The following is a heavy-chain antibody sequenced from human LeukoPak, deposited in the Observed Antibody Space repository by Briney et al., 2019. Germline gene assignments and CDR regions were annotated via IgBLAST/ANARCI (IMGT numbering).Heavy chain of an antibody. CDR2: VNHSGST. CDR3: AGNWGLKDGGAFDI. CDR1: SGSFSGFY. Sequence: SETLSLTCAVYSGSFSGFYWNWIRQPPGKRLEWIGEVNHSGSTNYNPSLKSRVTISVDTSKNQFSLKLSSVTAADTAVYYCAGNWGLKDGGAFDIWGQGTMVTVSS. J-gene: IGHJ3*02. D-gene: IGHD7-27*01. V-gene: IGHV4-34*01.